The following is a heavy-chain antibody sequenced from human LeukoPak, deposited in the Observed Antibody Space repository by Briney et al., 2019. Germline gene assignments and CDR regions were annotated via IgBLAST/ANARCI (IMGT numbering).Heavy chain of an antibody. V-gene: IGHV4-61*02. D-gene: IGHD3-3*01. CDR3: ARELRLGAFDI. Sequence: SETLSLTCTVSGGSTSSGSYYWSWIRQPAGKGLEWIGRIYTSGSTNYNPSLKSRVTMSVDTSKNQFSLKLSSVTAADTAVYYCARELRLGAFDIWGQGTMVTAS. CDR2: IYTSGST. J-gene: IGHJ3*02. CDR1: GGSTSSGSYY.